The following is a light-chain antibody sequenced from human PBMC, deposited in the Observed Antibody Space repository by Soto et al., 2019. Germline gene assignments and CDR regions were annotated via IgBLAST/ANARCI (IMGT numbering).Light chain of an antibody. Sequence: DIQMTQSPSTLSASVGDRVTITCRASQSISAWLAWYQQKPGKAPKLLIYKASSLESGVPSRFSGSGSGTDFTLTISSLHPDDFATYYCQQYNNYGSWTFGQGTKVEIK. CDR3: QQYNNYGSWT. CDR2: KAS. V-gene: IGKV1-5*03. CDR1: QSISAW. J-gene: IGKJ1*01.